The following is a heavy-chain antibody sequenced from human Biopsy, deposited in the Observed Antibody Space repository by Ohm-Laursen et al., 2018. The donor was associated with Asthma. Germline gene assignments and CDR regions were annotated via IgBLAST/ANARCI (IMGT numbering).Heavy chain of an antibody. CDR3: AREATSGEVPFGYFYALDV. CDR1: GDSFSNYA. Sequence: VASVKVSCKTSGDSFSNYAISWVRQAPGQGLEWMGGLIPVLGTPDHAQMFEGRVTITADESTSTAYMELSSLRSEDTAVYYCAREATSGEVPFGYFYALDVWGEGTTVTVSS. D-gene: IGHD2-2*01. J-gene: IGHJ6*04. CDR2: LIPVLGTP. V-gene: IGHV1-69*13.